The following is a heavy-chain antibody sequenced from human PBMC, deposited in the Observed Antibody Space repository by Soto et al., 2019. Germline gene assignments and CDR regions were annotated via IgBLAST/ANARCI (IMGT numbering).Heavy chain of an antibody. D-gene: IGHD5-12*01. CDR2: INPNSGGT. CDR3: ARGERDGYGDYYYYGMDV. Sequence: ASVKVSCKASGYAFTGYYMHWVRQAPGQGLEWMGWINPNSGGTNYAQKFQGRVTMTRDTSISTAYVELSRLRSDDTAVYYCARGERDGYGDYYYYGMDVWGQGTTVTVSS. J-gene: IGHJ6*02. CDR1: GYAFTGYY. V-gene: IGHV1-2*02.